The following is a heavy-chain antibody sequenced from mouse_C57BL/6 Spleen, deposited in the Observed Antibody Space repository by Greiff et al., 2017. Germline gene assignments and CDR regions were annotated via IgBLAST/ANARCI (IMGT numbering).Heavy chain of an antibody. D-gene: IGHD3-2*02. CDR1: GYTFTDYE. CDR2: IDPETGGT. V-gene: IGHV1-15*01. Sequence: QVQLKESGAELVRPGASVTLSCKASGYTFTDYEMHWVKQTPVHGLEWIGAIDPETGGTAYNQKFKGKAILTADKSSSTAYMELRSLTSEDSAVYYCTRGGQLRLLYAMDYWGQGTSVTVSS. CDR3: TRGGQLRLLYAMDY. J-gene: IGHJ4*01.